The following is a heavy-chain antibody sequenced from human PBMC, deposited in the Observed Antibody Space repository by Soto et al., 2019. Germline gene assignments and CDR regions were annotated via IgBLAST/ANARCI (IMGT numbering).Heavy chain of an antibody. J-gene: IGHJ3*02. CDR1: GGSISSGGYY. Sequence: QVQLQESGPGLVKPSQTLSLTCTVSGGSISSGGYYWSWIRQHPGKGLEWIGYIYYSGSTYYNPSLKSRVTISVDTSKNQFSLKLSSVTAADTAVYYCARDRGQWLVLVGAFDIWGQGTMVTVSS. V-gene: IGHV4-31*03. CDR3: ARDRGQWLVLVGAFDI. CDR2: IYYSGST. D-gene: IGHD6-19*01.